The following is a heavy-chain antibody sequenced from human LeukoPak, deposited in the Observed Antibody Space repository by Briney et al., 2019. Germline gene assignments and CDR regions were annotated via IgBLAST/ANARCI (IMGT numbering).Heavy chain of an antibody. CDR2: ISWNSGSI. CDR1: GFTFDDYA. V-gene: IGHV3-9*01. J-gene: IGHJ4*02. CDR3: AKDNDYSSSWYSLPDY. Sequence: PGRSLRLSCAASGFTFDDYAMHWVRQAPGKGLERVSGISWNSGSIGYADSVKGRFTISRDNAKNSLYLQMNSLRAEDTALYYCAKDNDYSSSWYSLPDYWGQGTLVTVSS. D-gene: IGHD6-13*01.